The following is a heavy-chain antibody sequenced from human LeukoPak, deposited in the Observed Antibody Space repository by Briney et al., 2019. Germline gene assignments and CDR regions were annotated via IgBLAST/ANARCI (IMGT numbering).Heavy chain of an antibody. J-gene: IGHJ3*02. Sequence: GGSLRLSRAASGFTVSSNYMTWVRQAPGKGLEWVSVIYSGGSTYYADSVKGRFTLSRDNSKNALFLQMNSLRAEDTAVYYCAREPQGDSSGYDAFDIWGQGTMVTASS. CDR1: GFTVSSNY. CDR2: IYSGGST. D-gene: IGHD3-22*01. CDR3: AREPQGDSSGYDAFDI. V-gene: IGHV3-66*01.